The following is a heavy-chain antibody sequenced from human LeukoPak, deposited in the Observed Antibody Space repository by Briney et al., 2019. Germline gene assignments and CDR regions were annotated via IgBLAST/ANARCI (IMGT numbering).Heavy chain of an antibody. V-gene: IGHV3-48*04. J-gene: IGHJ4*02. CDR3: ARDLGRDRYFDS. Sequence: PGGSLRLSCAASGSTFSPYPMNWVRQAPGKGLEWVSYISGPSDTIHYADSVKGRFTISRDNAKNSLYLQMNSLGAEDTAVYYCARDLGRDRYFDSWGQGTLVTVSS. CDR1: GSTFSPYP. CDR2: ISGPSDTI. D-gene: IGHD5-24*01.